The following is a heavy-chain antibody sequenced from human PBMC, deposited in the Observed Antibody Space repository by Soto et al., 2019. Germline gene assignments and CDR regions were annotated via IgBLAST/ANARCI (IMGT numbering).Heavy chain of an antibody. CDR2: ISSSSSTI. CDR3: ARGGHIVVAPAAMHRLHRRDAFDI. CDR1: GFTFSSYS. V-gene: IGHV3-48*02. Sequence: EVQLVESGGGLVQPGGSLRLSCAASGFTFSSYSMNWVRQAPGKGLEWVSYISSSSSTIYYADSVKGRFTISRDNAKNSLYLQMNSLRDEDTAVYYCARGGHIVVAPAAMHRLHRRDAFDIWGQGTMVTVSS. J-gene: IGHJ3*02. D-gene: IGHD2-2*01.